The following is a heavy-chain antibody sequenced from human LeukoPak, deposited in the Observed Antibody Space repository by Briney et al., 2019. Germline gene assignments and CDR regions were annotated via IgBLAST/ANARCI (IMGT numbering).Heavy chain of an antibody. Sequence: SETLSLTCAVYGGSFSGYYWAWIRQPPGKGLEWIGNIYYSGSTYYNPSLKSRLTISVDTSKNQFSLKLTSVTAADTAVYYCARLNKPGWFDPWGQGTLVTVSS. CDR1: GGSFSGYY. J-gene: IGHJ5*02. V-gene: IGHV4-34*01. CDR3: ARLNKPGWFDP. CDR2: IYYSGST. D-gene: IGHD1-14*01.